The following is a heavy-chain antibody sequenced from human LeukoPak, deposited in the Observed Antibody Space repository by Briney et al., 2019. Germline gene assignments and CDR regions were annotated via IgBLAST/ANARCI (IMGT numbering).Heavy chain of an antibody. V-gene: IGHV1-2*02. CDR3: ARVGPGDKPYYYYYYMDV. CDR2: INPNSGGT. D-gene: IGHD4-17*01. Sequence: ASVKVSCKASGYTFTGYYMHWVRQAPGQGLEWMGWINPNSGGTNYAQKFQGRVTMTRDTSISTAYMELSRLRSDDTAVYYCARVGPGDKPYYYYYYMDVWGKGTTVTVSS. J-gene: IGHJ6*03. CDR1: GYTFTGYY.